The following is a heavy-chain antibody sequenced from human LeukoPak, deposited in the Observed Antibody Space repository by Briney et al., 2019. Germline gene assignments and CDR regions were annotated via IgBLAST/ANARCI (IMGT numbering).Heavy chain of an antibody. CDR2: NSSSSSYI. V-gene: IGHV3-21*01. Sequence: GVALRLSCAASRFRFSSYSMNWVRQAPGKGLEWVSSNSSSSSYINYADSVKGRFTISRDNAKNSLYLQMNSLRAEDTAVYYCARAIYDFWSGYKNAGARDAFDIWGQGTMVTVSS. CDR1: RFRFSSYS. J-gene: IGHJ3*02. D-gene: IGHD3-3*01. CDR3: ARAIYDFWSGYKNAGARDAFDI.